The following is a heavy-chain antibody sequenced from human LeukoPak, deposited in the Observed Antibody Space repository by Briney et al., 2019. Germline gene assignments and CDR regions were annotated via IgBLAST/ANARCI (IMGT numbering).Heavy chain of an antibody. CDR3: ARGGDSSGYFCTY. CDR1: GYTFTGNF. J-gene: IGHJ4*02. CDR2: INPNSGGT. D-gene: IGHD3-22*01. V-gene: IGHV1-2*02. Sequence: ASVKVSCKASGYTFTGNFMHWVRQAPGQGLEWMGWINPNSGGTNYAQKFQVRVTLTSDTSISTVYMELSSLRSEDTAVYYCARGGDSSGYFCTYWGQGTLVTVSS.